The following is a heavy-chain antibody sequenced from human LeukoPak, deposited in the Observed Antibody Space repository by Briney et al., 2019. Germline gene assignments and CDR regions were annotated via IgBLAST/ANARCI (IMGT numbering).Heavy chain of an antibody. V-gene: IGHV1-69*05. Sequence: SVKASCKASGGTFSSYAISWVRQAPGQGLEWMGRIIPIFGTANYAQKFQGRVTITTDESTSTAYMELSSLRSEDTAVYYRASNYYGSGSLGYWGQGTLVTVSS. CDR3: ASNYYGSGSLGY. CDR2: IIPIFGTA. CDR1: GGTFSSYA. J-gene: IGHJ4*02. D-gene: IGHD3-10*01.